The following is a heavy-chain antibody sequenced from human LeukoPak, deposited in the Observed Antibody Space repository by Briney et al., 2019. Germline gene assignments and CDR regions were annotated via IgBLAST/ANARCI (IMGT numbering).Heavy chain of an antibody. J-gene: IGHJ5*02. CDR3: ASATWTHRGFDP. V-gene: IGHV3-21*01. Sequence: GGSLRRSGAASEFTFSSYSMNWVRQAPGKGLEWVSSISSSSSYIYYADSVKGRFTISRDNAKNSLYLQMNSLRAEDTAVYYCASATWTHRGFDPWGQGTLVTVSS. CDR2: ISSSSSYI. D-gene: IGHD5-24*01. CDR1: EFTFSSYS.